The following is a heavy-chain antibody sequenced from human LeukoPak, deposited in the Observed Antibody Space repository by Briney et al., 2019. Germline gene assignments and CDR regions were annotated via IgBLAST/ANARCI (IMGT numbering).Heavy chain of an antibody. CDR3: AIGSSSWYRYYYYYMDV. D-gene: IGHD6-13*01. V-gene: IGHV1-46*01. Sequence: ASVKVSCKASGYTFTSYYMHWVRQAPGQGLEWMGIINPSGGSTSYAQKFQGRVTMTRETSTSTVYMELSSLRSEDTAVYYCAIGSSSWYRYYYYYMDVWGKGTTVTVSS. CDR2: INPSGGST. CDR1: GYTFTSYY. J-gene: IGHJ6*03.